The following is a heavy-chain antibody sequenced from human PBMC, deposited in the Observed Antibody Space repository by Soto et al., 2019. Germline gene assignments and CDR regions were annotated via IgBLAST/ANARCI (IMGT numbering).Heavy chain of an antibody. CDR1: GGSISSGDYY. Sequence: SETLSLTCTVSGGSISSGDYYWSWIRQPPGKGLEWIGYIYYSGSTYYNPSLKSRVTISVDTSKNQFSLKLSSVTAADTAVYYCARGSADIVVVVAATTRTYYFDYWGQGTLVTVSS. CDR3: ARGSADIVVVVAATTRTYYFDY. D-gene: IGHD2-15*01. V-gene: IGHV4-30-4*01. J-gene: IGHJ4*02. CDR2: IYYSGST.